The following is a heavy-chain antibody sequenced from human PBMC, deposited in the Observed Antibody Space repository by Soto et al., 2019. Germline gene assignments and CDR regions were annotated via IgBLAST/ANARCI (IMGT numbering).Heavy chain of an antibody. CDR1: GFTFSSYW. D-gene: IGHD2-2*01. J-gene: IGHJ5*02. CDR2: INSDGSST. V-gene: IGHV3-74*01. Sequence: PGGSLRLSCAASGFTFSSYWMHWVRQAPGKGLVWVSRINSDGSSTSYADSVKGRFTIPRDNAKNTLYLQMNSLRAEDTAVYYCARVVVPAAIGWFDPWGQGTLVTVSS. CDR3: ARVVVPAAIGWFDP.